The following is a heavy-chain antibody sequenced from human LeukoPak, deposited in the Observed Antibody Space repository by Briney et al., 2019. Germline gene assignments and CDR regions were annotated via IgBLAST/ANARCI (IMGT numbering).Heavy chain of an antibody. CDR1: GFIFSDYW. V-gene: IGHV3-7*05. D-gene: IGHD3-22*01. CDR2: INEGGSEK. CDR3: AKDSGDYYDSSGLDY. Sequence: GGSLRLSCAASGFIFSDYWMSWVRQAPGKGLEWVAKINEGGSEKHYVDSVKGRFTISKDNAKNSLYLQMNSLRAEDTAVYYCAKDSGDYYDSSGLDYWGQGTLVTVSS. J-gene: IGHJ4*02.